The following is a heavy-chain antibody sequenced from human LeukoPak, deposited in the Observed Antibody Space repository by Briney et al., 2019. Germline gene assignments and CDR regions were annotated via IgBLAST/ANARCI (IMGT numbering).Heavy chain of an antibody. CDR2: IRYDGSNK. J-gene: IGHJ4*02. V-gene: IGHV3-30*02. CDR3: AREYDANYYDSSGYYENLDY. D-gene: IGHD3-22*01. Sequence: GGSLRLSCAASGFTFSSYGMYWVRQAPGKGLEWVAFIRYDGSNKYYADSVKGRFTISRDNSKNTLYLQMNSLRAEDTAVYYCAREYDANYYDSSGYYENLDYWGQGTLVTVSS. CDR1: GFTFSSYG.